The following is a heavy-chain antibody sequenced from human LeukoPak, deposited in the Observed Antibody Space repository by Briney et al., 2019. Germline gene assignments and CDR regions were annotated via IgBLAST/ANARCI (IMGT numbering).Heavy chain of an antibody. D-gene: IGHD4-23*01. CDR1: GGTFSSYA. CDR2: ISAYNGNT. J-gene: IGHJ4*02. Sequence: ASVKVSCKASGGTFSSYAISWVRQAPGQGLEWMGWISAYNGNTNYAQKLQGRVTMTTDTSTSTAYMELRSLRSDDTAVYYCARDSFDYGGNPGDYWGQGTLVTVSS. CDR3: ARDSFDYGGNPGDY. V-gene: IGHV1-18*01.